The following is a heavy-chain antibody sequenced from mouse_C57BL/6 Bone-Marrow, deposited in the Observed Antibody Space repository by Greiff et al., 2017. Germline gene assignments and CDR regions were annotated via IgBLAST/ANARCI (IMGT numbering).Heavy chain of an antibody. CDR3: ARVWSY. CDR2: INPNNGGT. J-gene: IGHJ2*01. V-gene: IGHV1-26*01. CDR1: GYTFTDYY. Sequence: EVQLQQSGPELVKPGASVKISCKASGYTFTDYYMNWVKQSHGKSLEWIGDINPNNGGTSYNQKFKGKATLTVDKSSSTAYMELRSLTSEDSAVYYCARVWSYWGQGTTLTVSS.